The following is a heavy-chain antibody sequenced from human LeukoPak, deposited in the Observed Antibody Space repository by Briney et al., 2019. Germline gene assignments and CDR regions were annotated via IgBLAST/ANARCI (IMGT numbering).Heavy chain of an antibody. CDR2: IIPILGIA. CDR1: GGTFSSYA. J-gene: IGHJ4*02. CDR3: ARAYHGIAVAGTFDY. Sequence: SVKVSCKASGGTFSSYAISWVRQAPGQGLEWMGRIIPILGIANYAQKFQGRVTITADKSTSTAYMELSSLRSEDTAVYYCARAYHGIAVAGTFDYWGQGTLVTVSS. D-gene: IGHD6-19*01. V-gene: IGHV1-69*04.